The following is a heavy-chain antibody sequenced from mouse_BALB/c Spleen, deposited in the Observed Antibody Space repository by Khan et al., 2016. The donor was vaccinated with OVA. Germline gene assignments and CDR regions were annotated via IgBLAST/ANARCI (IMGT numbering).Heavy chain of an antibody. J-gene: IGHJ2*01. Sequence: VQLKESGPGLVKPSQSLSLTCTVTGYSITSDYAWNWIRQFPGNKLEWMGYISYSGRTSFNPSLKSRISITRDTSKNQYFLQLKSVTTEDTATYYWARTVTITTVVAADVDYWGQGTTLTVSS. V-gene: IGHV3-2*02. D-gene: IGHD1-1*01. CDR2: ISYSGRT. CDR1: GYSITSDYA. CDR3: ARTVTITTVVAADVDY.